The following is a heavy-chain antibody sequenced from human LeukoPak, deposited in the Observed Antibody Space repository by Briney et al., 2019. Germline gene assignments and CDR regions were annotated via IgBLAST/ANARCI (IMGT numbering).Heavy chain of an antibody. Sequence: GGSLGLSCAASGFTFSSCWMSWVRQAPGKGLEWVANIKQDGSEKYYVDSVKGRFTISRDNAKNSLYLQVNSLRAEDTAVYYCAKAVDSGWYFDYWGQGTLVTVSS. CDR2: IKQDGSEK. CDR1: GFTFSSCW. V-gene: IGHV3-7*04. J-gene: IGHJ4*02. D-gene: IGHD6-19*01. CDR3: AKAVDSGWYFDY.